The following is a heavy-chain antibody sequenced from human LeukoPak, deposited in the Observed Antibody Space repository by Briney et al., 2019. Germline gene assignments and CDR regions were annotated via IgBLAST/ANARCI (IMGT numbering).Heavy chain of an antibody. V-gene: IGHV3-30-3*01. CDR1: GFTFSSYA. Sequence: PGGSLRLSCAASGFTFSSYAMHWVRQAPGKGLEWVAVISYDGSNKYYADSEKGRFTISRDNAKNSLYLQMNSLRAEDTAVYYCAREDPPSMVRGVYYFDYWGQGTLVTVSS. CDR3: AREDPPSMVRGVYYFDY. CDR2: ISYDGSNK. J-gene: IGHJ4*02. D-gene: IGHD3-10*01.